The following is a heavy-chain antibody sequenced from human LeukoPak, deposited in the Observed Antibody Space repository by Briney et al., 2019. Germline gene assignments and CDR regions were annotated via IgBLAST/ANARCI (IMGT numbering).Heavy chain of an antibody. Sequence: GGSLRLSCAASGFTFSIYAMSWVRQALGKGLEWVSAISGSGGSTYYADSVKGRFTISRDNSKNTLYLQMNSLRAEDTAVYYCAKYDSSGMYYFDYWGQGTLVTVSS. D-gene: IGHD3-22*01. J-gene: IGHJ4*02. CDR2: ISGSGGST. V-gene: IGHV3-23*01. CDR1: GFTFSIYA. CDR3: AKYDSSGMYYFDY.